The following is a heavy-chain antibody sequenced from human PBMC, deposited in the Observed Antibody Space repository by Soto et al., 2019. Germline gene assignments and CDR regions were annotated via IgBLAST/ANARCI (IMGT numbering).Heavy chain of an antibody. CDR2: INHSGST. V-gene: IGHV4-34*01. Sequence: SETLSLTCAVYGGSFSGYYWSWIRQPPGKGLVWIGEINHSGSTNYNPSLKSRVTISVDTSKNQFSLKLSSVTAADTAVYYCARMATVLVGDALDIWGQGTMVTVSS. D-gene: IGHD4-17*01. CDR1: GGSFSGYY. J-gene: IGHJ3*02. CDR3: ARMATVLVGDALDI.